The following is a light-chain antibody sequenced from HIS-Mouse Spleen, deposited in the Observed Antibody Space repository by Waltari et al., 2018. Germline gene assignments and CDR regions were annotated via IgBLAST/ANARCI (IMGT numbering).Light chain of an antibody. Sequence: DIQMTQSPSTLSASVGDRVTITCRASQSISSWLAWYQQKPGNAPKLLIYKASSLESGVPSRFSGSGSGTEFTLTISSLQPDDFATYYCQQYNSYSPLTFGGGTKVEIK. V-gene: IGKV1-5*03. CDR3: QQYNSYSPLT. CDR2: KAS. J-gene: IGKJ4*01. CDR1: QSISSW.